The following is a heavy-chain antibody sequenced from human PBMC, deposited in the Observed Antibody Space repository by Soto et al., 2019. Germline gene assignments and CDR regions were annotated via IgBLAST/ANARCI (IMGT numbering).Heavy chain of an antibody. CDR3: VREGRSSGLHLDH. Sequence: GGSLRLSCAASGFIFSNYAMSWVRQAPGKGLEWVSFISGSGTTTYYANSVKGRFTISRVNSKNTLYLQMNSLRVEDAAVYYCVREGRSSGLHLDHWGRGTLVTLSS. CDR1: GFIFSNYA. V-gene: IGHV3-23*01. D-gene: IGHD6-6*01. CDR2: ISGSGTTT. J-gene: IGHJ4*02.